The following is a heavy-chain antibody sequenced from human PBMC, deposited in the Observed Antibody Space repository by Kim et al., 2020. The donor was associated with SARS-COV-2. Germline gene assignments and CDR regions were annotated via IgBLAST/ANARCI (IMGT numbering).Heavy chain of an antibody. D-gene: IGHD6-19*01. Sequence: KSRVTISVDTSKNQFSLKLSSVTAADTAVYYCARLGGSGWYSGNVIAFDIWGQGTMVTVSS. CDR3: ARLGGSGWYSGNVIAFDI. J-gene: IGHJ3*02. V-gene: IGHV4-39*01.